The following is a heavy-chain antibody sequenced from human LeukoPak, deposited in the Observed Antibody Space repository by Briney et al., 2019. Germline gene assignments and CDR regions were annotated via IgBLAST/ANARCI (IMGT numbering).Heavy chain of an antibody. V-gene: IGHV1-46*01. J-gene: IGHJ5*02. CDR1: RYTFTSYY. CDR3: ARGGLVVVPCAMYYWFDT. Sequence: ASVKVSCKTSRYTFTSYYMHWVRQAPGQGLEWMGIINPSGGSTSYAQKFQGRVTMTRETSTSTVYMELSSLRSEDTAVYYCARGGLVVVPCAMYYWFDTWGQGTLVTVSS. CDR2: INPSGGST. D-gene: IGHD2-2*01.